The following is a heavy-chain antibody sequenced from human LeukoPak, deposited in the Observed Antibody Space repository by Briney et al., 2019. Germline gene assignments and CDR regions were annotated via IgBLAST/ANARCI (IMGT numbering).Heavy chain of an antibody. CDR3: ARFGASSSWGYYFDY. Sequence: ASVKVSCKASGYTFTSYGISWVRQASGQGLEWMGWISAYNGNTNYAQKLQGRVTMTTDTSTSTAYMELRSLRSDDTAVYYCARFGASSSWGYYFDYWGQGTLVTVSS. J-gene: IGHJ4*02. CDR2: ISAYNGNT. D-gene: IGHD6-13*01. V-gene: IGHV1-18*01. CDR1: GYTFTSYG.